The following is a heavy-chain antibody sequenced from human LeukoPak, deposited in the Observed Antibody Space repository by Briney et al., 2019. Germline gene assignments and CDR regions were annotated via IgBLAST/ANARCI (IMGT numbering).Heavy chain of an antibody. V-gene: IGHV3-11*04. J-gene: IGHJ1*01. D-gene: IGHD5-24*01. CDR2: ISSSGSTI. CDR1: GFTFSDYY. CDR3: ASHRDGYTPEYFQH. Sequence: PGGSLRLSCAASGFTFSDYYMSWLRQAPGKGLEWVPYISSSGSTIYYAGSVKGRFTISRDNAKNSLYLQMNSLRAEDTAVYYCASHRDGYTPEYFQHWGQGTLVTVSS.